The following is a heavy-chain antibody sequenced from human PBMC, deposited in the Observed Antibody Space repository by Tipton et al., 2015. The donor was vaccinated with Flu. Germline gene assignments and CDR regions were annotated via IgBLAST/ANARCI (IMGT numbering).Heavy chain of an antibody. Sequence: QLVQSGAEVKKPGESLKISCKASGYRFTSYWIGWVRQKPGKGLEWIGILYPGDSDSRYSPSFQGQVTISVDKSITTAYLQWSSLKASDTAMYYCVRRPDYSGLGSASECWGQGPLVTVSS. CDR3: VRRPDYSGLGSASEC. CDR2: LYPGDSDS. V-gene: IGHV5-51*03. J-gene: IGHJ4*02. CDR1: GYRFTSYW. D-gene: IGHD3-10*01.